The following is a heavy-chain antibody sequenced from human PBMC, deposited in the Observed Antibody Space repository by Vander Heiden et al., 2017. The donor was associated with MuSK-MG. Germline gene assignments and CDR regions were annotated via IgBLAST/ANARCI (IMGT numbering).Heavy chain of an antibody. V-gene: IGHV3-48*02. CDR3: ARDQLDIGSSHDAFDI. J-gene: IGHJ3*02. CDR2: ISSSSSTI. D-gene: IGHD1-26*01. CDR1: GFTFSSYS. Sequence: EVQLVESGGGVVQPGGSLRLSCAASGFTFSSYSMNWVRQAPGKGLEWVSYISSSSSTIYYADSGKGRFTISRDNAKNSRDLKMNSLREEETAVYYCARDQLDIGSSHDAFDIWGQGTMVTVSS.